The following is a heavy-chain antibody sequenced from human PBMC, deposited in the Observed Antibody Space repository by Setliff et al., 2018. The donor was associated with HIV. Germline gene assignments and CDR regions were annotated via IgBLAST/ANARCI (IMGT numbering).Heavy chain of an antibody. CDR3: ASAGGWQRNALDI. Sequence: ASVKVSCKPSGYSFTNHYMHWVRQAPGQGLEWMGVINPTGGSTRNTQKFQGRVAMTRDTSTSTVYMELSSLRSEDTAVYYCASAGGWQRNALDIWGQGTMVTVSS. CDR2: INPTGGST. D-gene: IGHD5-12*01. J-gene: IGHJ3*02. CDR1: GYSFTNHY. V-gene: IGHV1-46*01.